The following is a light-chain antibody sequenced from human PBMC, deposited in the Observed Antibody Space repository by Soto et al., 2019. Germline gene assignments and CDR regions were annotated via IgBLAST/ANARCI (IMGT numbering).Light chain of an antibody. CDR1: QTITTS. V-gene: IGKV1-5*01. J-gene: IGKJ4*01. Sequence: DIQMTQSPSTLSASVGDRVTITCRASQTITTSLAWYQQKPGKAPKFLIYDASSLESGVPSRFSGSGSGTEFTLTISSLQPDDFATYYCQQYNSYPVTFGGGTKVEIK. CDR2: DAS. CDR3: QQYNSYPVT.